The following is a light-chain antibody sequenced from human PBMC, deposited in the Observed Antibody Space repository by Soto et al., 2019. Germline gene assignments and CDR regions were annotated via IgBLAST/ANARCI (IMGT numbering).Light chain of an antibody. Sequence: QSVLTQPPSVSGAPGQRVTISCTGSSSNIGAGYDVHWYQQLPGTAPKLLIYGNSNRPSGVPDRFSGSKSGTSASLAITGLQAEDEADYYCQSYDSSPWVFGGGTMLTVL. CDR1: SSNIGAGYD. CDR2: GNS. V-gene: IGLV1-40*01. CDR3: QSYDSSPWV. J-gene: IGLJ2*01.